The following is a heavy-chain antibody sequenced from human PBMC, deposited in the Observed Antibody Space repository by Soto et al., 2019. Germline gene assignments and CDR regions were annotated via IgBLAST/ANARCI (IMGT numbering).Heavy chain of an antibody. Sequence: GGSLRLSCAAYGFIFDNYAMTGVRQPAGKGLDWVSVISGSGDNTYYADSVKGRFTISRDSSKNTLYLQMNNLRAEDTAIYYCAKGVVRFLEWLSPSPDYGLDVWGPGTTVTVSS. CDR3: AKGVVRFLEWLSPSPDYGLDV. V-gene: IGHV3-23*01. D-gene: IGHD3-3*01. CDR1: GFIFDNYA. CDR2: ISGSGDNT. J-gene: IGHJ6*02.